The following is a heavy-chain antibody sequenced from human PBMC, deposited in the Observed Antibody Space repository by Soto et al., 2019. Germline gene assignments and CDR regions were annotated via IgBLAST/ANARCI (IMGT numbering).Heavy chain of an antibody. D-gene: IGHD3-3*01. CDR3: ARCYYGFWGGYYTYYFDY. CDR1: GYTFTSYY. V-gene: IGHV1-46*03. Sequence: ASVKVSCKASGYTFTSYYMHWVRQAPGQGLEWMGIINPSGGSTSYAQKFQGRVTMTRDTSTSTVYMELSSLRSEDTAVYYCARCYYGFWGGYYTYYFDYWGQGTLVTVSS. J-gene: IGHJ4*02. CDR2: INPSGGST.